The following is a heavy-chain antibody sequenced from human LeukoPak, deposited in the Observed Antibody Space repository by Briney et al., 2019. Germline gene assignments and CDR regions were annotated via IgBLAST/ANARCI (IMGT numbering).Heavy chain of an antibody. Sequence: SETLSLTCTVSGGSISSYYWSWLRQPPGKGLEWIGYIYYSGSTNYNPSLKSRVTISVDTSKNQFSLKLSSVTAADTAVYYCARDSRWFGEVNYYYYMDVWGKGTTVTVSS. D-gene: IGHD3-10*01. CDR3: ARDSRWFGEVNYYYYMDV. CDR2: IYYSGST. V-gene: IGHV4-59*01. CDR1: GGSISSYY. J-gene: IGHJ6*03.